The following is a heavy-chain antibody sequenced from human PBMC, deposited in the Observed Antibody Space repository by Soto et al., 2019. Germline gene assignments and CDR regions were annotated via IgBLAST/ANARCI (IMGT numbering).Heavy chain of an antibody. J-gene: IGHJ6*03. CDR1: GFTFSSSS. D-gene: IGHD3-3*01. CDR3: ARDFITIFGVVMSYYMXV. V-gene: IGHV3-48*01. CDR2: ISSSSRTI. Sequence: GGSLRLSCAASGFTFSSSSMNWVRQAPGKGLEWVSYISSSSRTIYYADSVKGRFTISRDNAKNSLYLQMNSLRAEDTAVYYCARDFITIFGVVMSYYMXVWGKGTTVTVSS.